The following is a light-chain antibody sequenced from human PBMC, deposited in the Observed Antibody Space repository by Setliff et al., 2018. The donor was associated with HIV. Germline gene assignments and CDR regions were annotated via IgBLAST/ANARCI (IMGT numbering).Light chain of an antibody. CDR1: SSDVGAHNS. Sequence: QSALTKPQSVSGSRGQSVTFSFTGASSDVGAHNSVSWYQQLSGKAPKLILYDLSKRHSGVPARFSGFQSGNTASLIISGLQPEDQADYYCCSSVGRYTFVFASGTKVTVL. CDR2: DLS. V-gene: IGLV2-11*01. J-gene: IGLJ1*01. CDR3: CSSVGRYTFV.